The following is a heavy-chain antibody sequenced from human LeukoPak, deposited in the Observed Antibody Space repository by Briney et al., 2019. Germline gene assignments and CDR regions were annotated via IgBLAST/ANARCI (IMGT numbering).Heavy chain of an antibody. CDR1: GYTLTELS. J-gene: IGHJ4*02. D-gene: IGHD1-26*01. CDR2: FDPEDGET. CDR3: ATLSGSYTGVDY. V-gene: IGHV1-24*01. Sequence: ASVKVSCKVSGYTLTELSMHWVRQAPGKGLEWMGGFDPEDGETIYAQKFQGRVTMTEDTSTDTAYMELSSLRSEDTAVYYCATLSGSYTGVDYWGQGTLVTVSS.